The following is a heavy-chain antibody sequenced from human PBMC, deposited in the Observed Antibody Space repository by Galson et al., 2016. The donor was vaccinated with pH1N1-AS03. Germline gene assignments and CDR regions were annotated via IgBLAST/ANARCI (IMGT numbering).Heavy chain of an antibody. CDR1: GGSMNNNTW. V-gene: IGHV4-4*02. D-gene: IGHD3-22*01. CDR3: ARRGQWRLLNVSYDDSYHCSARCFDL. Sequence: SETLSLTCAVSGGSMNNNTWWNWVRQPPGEGLEWIGEIYHSGNTNYNPSLKSRVTISLDKSKNQFSLNLSSVTASDTAVYYCARRGQWRLLNVSYDDSYHCSARCFDLWGRGTLVTVSS. CDR2: IYHSGNT. J-gene: IGHJ2*01.